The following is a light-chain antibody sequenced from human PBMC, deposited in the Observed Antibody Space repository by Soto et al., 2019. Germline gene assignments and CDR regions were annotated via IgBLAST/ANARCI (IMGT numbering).Light chain of an antibody. J-gene: IGKJ1*01. CDR1: QNIGSS. CDR2: GAS. Sequence: EIVMTQSPSTLSVSPGDSGTLSCRASQNIGSSLAWYQQKSGHAPRTLIYGASTRATGVRPRFSGRGSGTEFTLTISNLQSEDSAVYYCQQYTNWPPRTFGQGTKVDIK. CDR3: QQYTNWPPRT. V-gene: IGKV3-15*01.